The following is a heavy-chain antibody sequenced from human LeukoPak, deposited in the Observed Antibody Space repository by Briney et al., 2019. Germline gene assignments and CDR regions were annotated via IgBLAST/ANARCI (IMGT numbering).Heavy chain of an antibody. J-gene: IGHJ4*02. Sequence: SETLSLTCTVSGGSFNSYYWIWMRQPPGKGLEWIGYIYYSGSTNYNPSLKSRVTISVDTSKNQFSLKLSSVTAADTAVYYCARRYYDILTGYYYFDYWGQGTLVTVSS. CDR3: ARRYYDILTGYYYFDY. V-gene: IGHV4-59*01. D-gene: IGHD3-9*01. CDR1: GGSFNSYY. CDR2: IYYSGST.